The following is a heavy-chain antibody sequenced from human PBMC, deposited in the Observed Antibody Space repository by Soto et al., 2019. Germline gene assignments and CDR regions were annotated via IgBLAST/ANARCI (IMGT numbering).Heavy chain of an antibody. D-gene: IGHD3-16*01. CDR2: ISAYNGNT. V-gene: IGHV1-18*04. CDR3: ADGLRPGSYYYYYGKDV. CDR1: GDTFTSSV. J-gene: IGHJ6*02. Sequence: AAVMFSSKDSGDTFTSSVISWLRQAPARGLEWMGWISAYNGNTNYAQKLQGRVTMTTHTSTSTAYMELRSLRCDDTAVYYCADGLRPGSYYYYYGKDVWGQGTTVTVSS.